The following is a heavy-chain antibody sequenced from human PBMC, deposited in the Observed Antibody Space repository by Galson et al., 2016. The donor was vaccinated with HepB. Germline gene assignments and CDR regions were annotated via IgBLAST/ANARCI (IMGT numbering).Heavy chain of an antibody. V-gene: IGHV3-7*01. Sequence: SLRLSCAASGFTFNIYSMNWVRQAPGKGLEWVANVKRDGNETHYVDSVKGRFTISRDNTKNSLYLQMNSLRVEDTAVYYCARDMARLYDVVTGRVNYGLDVWGQGTTVTVSS. D-gene: IGHD3-9*01. CDR3: ARDMARLYDVVTGRVNYGLDV. J-gene: IGHJ6*02. CDR2: VKRDGNET. CDR1: GFTFNIYS.